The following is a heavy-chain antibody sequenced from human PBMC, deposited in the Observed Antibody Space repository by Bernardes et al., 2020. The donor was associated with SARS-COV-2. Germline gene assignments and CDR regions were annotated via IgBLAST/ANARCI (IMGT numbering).Heavy chain of an antibody. Sequence: GGSLRLSCAASGFTLSSDAMHWVRQAPGKGLEWVSLINSGLSTYYADSVKGRLTISRDNSENTLYLQMSSLRVDDTAVYYCARDWNHDNIIDFWGQGTLVTVSS. CDR2: INSGLST. CDR1: GFTLSSDA. J-gene: IGHJ4*02. CDR3: ARDWNHDNIIDF. V-gene: IGHV3-66*02. D-gene: IGHD1-1*01.